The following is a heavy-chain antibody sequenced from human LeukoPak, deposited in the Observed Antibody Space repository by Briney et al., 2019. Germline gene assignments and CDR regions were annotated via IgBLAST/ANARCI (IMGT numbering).Heavy chain of an antibody. CDR2: INGDGSST. V-gene: IGHV3-74*03. D-gene: IGHD1-7*01. J-gene: IGHJ5*02. Sequence: PGGSLRLSCAASGFTFSSYGMHWVRQTPGKGLVWVSRINGDGSSTAYADSVKGRFTISRDNAKNAVYLQMNSLRVDDTAVYYCAREELEPSTHPFDPWGQGTLVTVSS. CDR3: AREELEPSTHPFDP. CDR1: GFTFSSYG.